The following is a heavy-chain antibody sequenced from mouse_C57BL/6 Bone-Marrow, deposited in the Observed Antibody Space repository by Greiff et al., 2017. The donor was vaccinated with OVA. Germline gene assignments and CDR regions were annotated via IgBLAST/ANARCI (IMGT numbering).Heavy chain of an antibody. V-gene: IGHV5-16*01. CDR1: GFTFSDYY. CDR2: INYDGSST. D-gene: IGHD3-3*01. CDR3: ARALGGAMDY. J-gene: IGHJ4*01. Sequence: DVMLVESEGGLVQPGSSMKLSCTASGFTFSDYYMAWVRQVPEKGLEWVANINYDGSSTYYLDSLKSRFIISRDNAKNILYLQMSSLKSEDTATYYCARALGGAMDYWGQGTSVTVSS.